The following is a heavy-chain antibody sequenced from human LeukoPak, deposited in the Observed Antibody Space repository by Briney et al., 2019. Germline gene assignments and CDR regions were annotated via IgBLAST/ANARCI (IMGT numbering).Heavy chain of an antibody. CDR2: INPDGSIT. Sequence: GGSLRLSCAASGFTFSSSWMHWVRQAPGKGRVWVSRINPDGSITIHADSVKGRFTISRDNAKNTVYLPMNSLRAEDTAVYYCARGVGGDRDYWGQGTLVTVSS. CDR1: GFTFSSSW. D-gene: IGHD2-21*02. CDR3: ARGVGGDRDY. V-gene: IGHV3-74*01. J-gene: IGHJ4*02.